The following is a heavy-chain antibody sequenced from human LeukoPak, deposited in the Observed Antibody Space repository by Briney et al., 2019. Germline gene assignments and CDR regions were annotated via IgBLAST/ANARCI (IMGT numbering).Heavy chain of an antibody. CDR1: GGYISSYS. D-gene: IGHD5-24*01. Sequence: SETLSLTCTVSGGYISSYSWSWIRQPPGKGLEWIGSIYHTGRTYYNPSLKSRVTISVDTSKNQFSLKLSSVTAADTAVYYCAGLGYRGFDYWGQGTLVTVSS. V-gene: IGHV4-59*04. J-gene: IGHJ4*02. CDR2: IYHTGRT. CDR3: AGLGYRGFDY.